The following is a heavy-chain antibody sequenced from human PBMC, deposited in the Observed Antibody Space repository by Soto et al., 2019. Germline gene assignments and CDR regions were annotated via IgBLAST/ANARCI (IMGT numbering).Heavy chain of an antibody. CDR1: GFTFTNSA. CDR3: ASVGRNYTGEAYHYYRMDV. D-gene: IGHD1-7*01. V-gene: IGHV1-58*01. Sequence: SVKVSCKASGFTFTNSAVQWVRQARGQRXEWIGWIVVASGSGNNGQNFQERVTITRDMSTSTVYMELSSLSSEDTAVYYCASVGRNYTGEAYHYYRMDVWGQGTTVTVSS. CDR2: IVVASGSG. J-gene: IGHJ6*02.